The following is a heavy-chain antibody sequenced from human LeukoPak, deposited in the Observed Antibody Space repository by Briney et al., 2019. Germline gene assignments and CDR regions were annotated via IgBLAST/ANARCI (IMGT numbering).Heavy chain of an antibody. V-gene: IGHV4-34*01. J-gene: IGHJ4*02. Sequence: SETLSLTCAVYDGSFSGYYWSWIRQPPGKGLEWIGEINHSGSTNYNPSLKSRVTVSVDTSKNQFSLKLSSVTAADTAVYYCVRGPGITAAGNFDYWGQGTLVTVSS. CDR2: INHSGST. CDR3: VRGPGITAAGNFDY. CDR1: DGSFSGYY. D-gene: IGHD6-13*01.